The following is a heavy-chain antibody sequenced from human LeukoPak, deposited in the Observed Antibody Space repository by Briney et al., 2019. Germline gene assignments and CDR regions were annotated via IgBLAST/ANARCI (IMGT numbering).Heavy chain of an antibody. D-gene: IGHD6-13*01. J-gene: IGHJ4*02. CDR2: ISYDGSYK. CDR3: AKDRYSGLNTIDY. V-gene: IGHV3-30*18. Sequence: PGGFLRLSCAASEFTFSTYGIHWVRQAPGKGLEWVAVISYDGSYKFYADSVKGRFTISRDNSKSTLYLQMNSLRAEDTAVYYCAKDRYSGLNTIDYWGQGTLVTVSS. CDR1: EFTFSTYG.